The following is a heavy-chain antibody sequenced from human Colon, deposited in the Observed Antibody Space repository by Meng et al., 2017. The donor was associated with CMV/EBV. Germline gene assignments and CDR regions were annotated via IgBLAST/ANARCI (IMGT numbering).Heavy chain of an antibody. D-gene: IGHD6-19*01. CDR1: GFTFSNYA. Sequence: GFTFSNYAVGWVRQAPGKGLKWVSTISSSGGTTYYADSVKGRFTISRDNSKNTLFLQMNSLRAEDTAVYYCAKDQDITVAGTGYLDYWGQGTLVTVSS. CDR3: AKDQDITVAGTGYLDY. J-gene: IGHJ4*02. CDR2: ISSSGGTT. V-gene: IGHV3-23*01.